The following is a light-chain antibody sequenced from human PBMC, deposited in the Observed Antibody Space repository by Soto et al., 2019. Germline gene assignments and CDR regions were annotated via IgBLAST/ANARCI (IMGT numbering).Light chain of an antibody. CDR3: QQTNRTPHT. J-gene: IGKJ1*01. CDR1: QSIMRF. CDR2: AAS. V-gene: IGKV1-39*01. Sequence: DIQMTQSPSSLSAAVGDRVTITCRASQSIMRFLNWYQHKPGKAPKLLMYAASSLQSGVPSRFSGSGSETDFTLIISSLQPEYVGTYYCQQTNRTPHTFGQGTKVEIK.